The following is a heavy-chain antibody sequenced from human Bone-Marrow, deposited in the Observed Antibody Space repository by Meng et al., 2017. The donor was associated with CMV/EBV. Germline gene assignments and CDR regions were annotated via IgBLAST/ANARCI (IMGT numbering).Heavy chain of an antibody. Sequence: PGSLRPSCTVSRAFISSFYWSWIRQPPGKVMQWIGYVSDSGSAKYNTSLESRGTISRDRSRKQFYLNLNSVNAADTAMYFCARGTGTTQHYFDYWGQGRLVTVSS. D-gene: IGHD1-1*01. J-gene: IGHJ4*02. V-gene: IGHV4-59*01. CDR2: VSDSGSA. CDR1: RAFISSFY. CDR3: ARGTGTTQHYFDY.